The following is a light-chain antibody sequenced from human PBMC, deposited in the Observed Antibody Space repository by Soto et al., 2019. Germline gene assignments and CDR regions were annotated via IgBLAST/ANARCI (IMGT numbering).Light chain of an antibody. Sequence: EIVLTQSPGTLSLSPGERATLSCRASQSVNTYLAWYQQRPGQAPRLLIYDASNRAAGIPARFSGSGSGTDFTLTISSLEPEDFAVYYCQQRQNWPPLTFGGGSVVEIK. CDR3: QQRQNWPPLT. V-gene: IGKV3-11*01. CDR1: QSVNTY. CDR2: DAS. J-gene: IGKJ4*01.